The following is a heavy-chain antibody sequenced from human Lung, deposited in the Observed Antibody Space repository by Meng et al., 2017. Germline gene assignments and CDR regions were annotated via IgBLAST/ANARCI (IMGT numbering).Heavy chain of an antibody. V-gene: IGHV3-9*03. D-gene: IGHD4-11*01. CDR1: GFTFDDYA. Sequence: SLKISCAASGFTFDDYAMHWVRQAPGKGLECVSGISWNSGSIGYADSVKGRFTISRDNAKNSLYLQMNSLRAEDMALYYCAKADDSDYMDRAFDISGQAI. CDR3: AKADDSDYMDRAFDI. CDR2: ISWNSGSI. J-gene: IGHJ3*02.